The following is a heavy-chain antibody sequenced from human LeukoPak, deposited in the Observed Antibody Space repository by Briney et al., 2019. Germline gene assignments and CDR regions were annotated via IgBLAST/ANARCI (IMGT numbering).Heavy chain of an antibody. V-gene: IGHV3-23*01. D-gene: IGHD4-17*01. CDR1: GFTFSSYP. J-gene: IGHJ4*02. CDR3: AKPGDDYGDFDY. Sequence: GGSVRLSCAASGFTFSSYPMSWVRQAPGKGLEWVSAISGSGGSTYYADSVKGRFTISRDNSKNTLYLQMNSLRAEDTAVYYCAKPGDDYGDFDYWGQGTLVTVSS. CDR2: ISGSGGST.